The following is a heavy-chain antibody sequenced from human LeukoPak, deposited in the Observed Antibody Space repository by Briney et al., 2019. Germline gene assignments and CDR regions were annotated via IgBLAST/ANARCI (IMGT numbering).Heavy chain of an antibody. J-gene: IGHJ4*02. Sequence: SETLSLTCTVSGGTISSYYWSWIRQPPGKGLEWIGYIYYSGSTNYNPSLKSRVTISVDTSKNQFSLKLSSVTAADTAVYYCARHRCTGGDCYPYYFDYWGQGTLVTVSS. CDR1: GGTISSYY. CDR3: ARHRCTGGDCYPYYFDY. V-gene: IGHV4-59*08. D-gene: IGHD2-21*02. CDR2: IYYSGST.